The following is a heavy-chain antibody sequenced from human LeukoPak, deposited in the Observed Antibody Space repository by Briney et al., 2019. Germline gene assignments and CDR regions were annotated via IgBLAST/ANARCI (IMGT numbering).Heavy chain of an antibody. CDR3: ARGSGYEEVDY. V-gene: IGHV4-34*01. J-gene: IGHJ4*02. D-gene: IGHD5-12*01. CDR1: GGSFSGYC. CDR2: INHSGST. Sequence: WETLSLTCAVYGGSFSGYCWSWVRQPPGKGLEWIGEINHSGSTNYNPSLKRRVTISVDTSNNQFSLKLSSVTAADTAVYYCARGSGYEEVDYWGQGTLVTVSS.